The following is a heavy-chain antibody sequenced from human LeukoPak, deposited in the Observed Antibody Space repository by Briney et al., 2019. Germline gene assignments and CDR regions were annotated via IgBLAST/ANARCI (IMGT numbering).Heavy chain of an antibody. CDR2: ISAYNGNT. D-gene: IGHD2-2*01. J-gene: IGHJ4*02. CDR1: GYTFTSYG. Sequence: ASVKASCKASGYTFTSYGISWVRQAPGQGLEWMGWISAYNGNTNYAQKLQGRVTMTTDTSTSTAYMELRSLRSDDTAVYYCARDRPRYCSSTSCYPPRFDYWGQGTLVTVSS. CDR3: ARDRPRYCSSTSCYPPRFDY. V-gene: IGHV1-18*01.